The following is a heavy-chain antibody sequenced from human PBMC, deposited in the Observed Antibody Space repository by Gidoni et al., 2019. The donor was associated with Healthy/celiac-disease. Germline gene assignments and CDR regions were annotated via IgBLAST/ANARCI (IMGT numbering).Heavy chain of an antibody. V-gene: IGHV4-31*03. Sequence: QVQLQESGPGLVKPSQTLSLTCTVSGGSISSGGYYWSWIRQHPGKGLEWIGYIYYSGSTYYNPSLKSRVTISVDTSKNQFSLKLSSVTAADTAVYYCARVSVARYCSSTSCSAFDPWGQGTLVTVSS. J-gene: IGHJ5*02. CDR3: ARVSVARYCSSTSCSAFDP. CDR2: IYYSGST. D-gene: IGHD2-2*01. CDR1: GGSISSGGYY.